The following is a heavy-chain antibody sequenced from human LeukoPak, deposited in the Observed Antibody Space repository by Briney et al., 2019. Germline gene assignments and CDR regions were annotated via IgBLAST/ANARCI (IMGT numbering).Heavy chain of an antibody. V-gene: IGHV3-15*01. D-gene: IGHD3-10*01. J-gene: IGHJ4*02. Sequence: GGSLRLSCAASGLDFNKAWMSWVRQVPGKGLEWVGRIQRTSEGRTTDYAALVKGRFTISRDDSKNTLFLQMSSLKIEDTAVYYCTTDWFFYWGQGTLVTVSS. CDR2: IQRTSEGRTT. CDR1: GLDFNKAW. CDR3: TTDWFFY.